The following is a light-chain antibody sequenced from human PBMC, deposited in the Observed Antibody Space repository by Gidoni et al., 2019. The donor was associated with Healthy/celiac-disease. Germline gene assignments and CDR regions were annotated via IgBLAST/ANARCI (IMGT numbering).Light chain of an antibody. Sequence: MVMTQSPATLSASPGERATISCRASQSVSSNLAWYQQKPGQAPRLLIYGASTRATGIPARFSGSGSGTEFTLTISSLQSEDFAVYYCQQYNNWPLTFGGGTKVDIK. CDR1: QSVSSN. CDR3: QQYNNWPLT. J-gene: IGKJ4*01. CDR2: GAS. V-gene: IGKV3-15*01.